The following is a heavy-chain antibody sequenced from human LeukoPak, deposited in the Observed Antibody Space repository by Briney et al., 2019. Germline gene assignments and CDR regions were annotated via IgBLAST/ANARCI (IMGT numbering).Heavy chain of an antibody. V-gene: IGHV1-69*06. D-gene: IGHD1-1*01. CDR2: IIPIFGTA. J-gene: IGHJ5*02. CDR3: ARGGTTGTAKSRFDP. CDR1: GDTFSSYA. Sequence: AVKVSCKASGDTFSSYAISWVRQAPGQGLEWMGGIIPIFGTANYAQKFQGRVTITADKSTSTAYMELSSLRSEDTAVYYCARGGTTGTAKSRFDPWGQGNLVTVSS.